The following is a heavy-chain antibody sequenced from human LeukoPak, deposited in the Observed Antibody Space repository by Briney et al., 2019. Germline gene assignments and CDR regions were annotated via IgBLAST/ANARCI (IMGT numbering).Heavy chain of an antibody. CDR1: GFTFSSYA. D-gene: IGHD3-22*01. V-gene: IGHV3-53*01. CDR2: IYSGGST. CDR3: ARAPNYYDTSGYSH. Sequence: GGSLRLSCTTSGFTFSSYALSWVRQAPGKGLEWVSVIYSGGSTYYADSVKGRFTISRDNSKNTLYLQMNSLRAEDTAVYYCARAPNYYDTSGYSHWGQGTLVTVSS. J-gene: IGHJ4*02.